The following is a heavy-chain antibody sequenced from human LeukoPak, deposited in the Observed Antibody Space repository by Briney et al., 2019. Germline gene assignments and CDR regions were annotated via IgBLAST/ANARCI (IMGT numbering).Heavy chain of an antibody. CDR2: ISYDGSNK. J-gene: IGHJ1*01. D-gene: IGHD3-22*01. V-gene: IGHV3-30-3*01. CDR3: ARMDSSGYEAEYFQH. CDR1: GFTFSSYA. Sequence: GGSLRLSCAASGFTFSSYAMHWVRQAPGKGLEWVAVISYDGSNKYYADSVKGRFTISRDNSKNTLYLQMNSLRAEDTAVYYCARMDSSGYEAEYFQHWGQGTLVTVSS.